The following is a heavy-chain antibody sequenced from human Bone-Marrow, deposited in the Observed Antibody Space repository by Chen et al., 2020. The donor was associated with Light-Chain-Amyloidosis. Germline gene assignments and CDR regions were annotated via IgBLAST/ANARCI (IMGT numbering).Heavy chain of an antibody. J-gene: IGHJ6*03. D-gene: IGHD2-2*01. CDR2: LIPTLEYA. CDR3: ARAGTSISSYYYYMDV. V-gene: IGHV1-69*08. CDR1: GGTFSSYT. Sequence: QVQLVQSGAEVKTPGSSVRVSCRASGGTFSSYTINWVRLAPGQGLEWMGRLIPTLEYAIYAQKFQGRVTITANKSTSTAYIELSGLRAEDTAIYYCARAGTSISSYYYYMDVWGNGTTVTVSS.